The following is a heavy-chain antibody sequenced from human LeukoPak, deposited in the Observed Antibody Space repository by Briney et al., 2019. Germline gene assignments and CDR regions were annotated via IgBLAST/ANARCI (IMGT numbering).Heavy chain of an antibody. Sequence: GGSLRLSCAASGFTFSSYAMSWVRQAPGKGLEWVSAISGSGGSTYYADSVKGRFTISRDNSKNTLYLQMNSLRAEDTAVYYCAKDKVRALWFGELYYFVYWGQGTLVTVSS. D-gene: IGHD3-10*01. CDR2: ISGSGGST. CDR1: GFTFSSYA. CDR3: AKDKVRALWFGELYYFVY. V-gene: IGHV3-23*01. J-gene: IGHJ4*02.